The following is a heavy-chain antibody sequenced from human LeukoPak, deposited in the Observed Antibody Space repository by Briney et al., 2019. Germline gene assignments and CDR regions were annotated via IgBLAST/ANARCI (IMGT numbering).Heavy chain of an antibody. J-gene: IGHJ4*02. D-gene: IGHD3-16*01. CDR2: IYEDGST. CDR3: AREFEATGFWALDY. CDR1: GFTVSSNY. Sequence: PGGSLRLSCAASGFTVSSNYMSWVRQAPGKGLEWVSVIYEDGSTFYADSVKGRFTISRDNSKNTLYLQMSSLRAEDTAVYYCAREFEATGFWALDYWGQGTLVTASS. V-gene: IGHV3-53*01.